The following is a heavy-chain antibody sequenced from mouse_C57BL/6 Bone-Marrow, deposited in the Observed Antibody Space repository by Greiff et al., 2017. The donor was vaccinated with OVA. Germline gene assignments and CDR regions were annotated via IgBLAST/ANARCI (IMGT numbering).Heavy chain of an antibody. D-gene: IGHD1-1*01. CDR1: GFTFSDYG. Sequence: EVKLVESGGGLVKPGGSLKLSCAASGFTFSDYGMHWVRQAPEKGLAWVAYISSGSSPIYSADTVKGRFTISRDNAKNTLFLQMTSLRSEDTAMYDCARMFTTVVADDWYDEVWGTGTTVTVST. CDR2: ISSGSSPI. CDR3: ARMFTTVVADDWYDEV. J-gene: IGHJ1*03. V-gene: IGHV5-17*01.